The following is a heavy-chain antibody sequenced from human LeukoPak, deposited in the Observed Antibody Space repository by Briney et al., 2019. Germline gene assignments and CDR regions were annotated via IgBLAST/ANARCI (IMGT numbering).Heavy chain of an antibody. CDR2: NYYSGST. CDR1: GGSISSYY. J-gene: IGHJ4*02. D-gene: IGHD5-18*01. V-gene: IGHV4-59*01. CDR3: ARVVDTAMVPYYFDY. Sequence: KPSETLSLTCTVSGGSISSYYWSWIRQPPGKGLEWIGYNYYSGSTNYNPSLKSRVTISVDTSKNQFSLKLSSVTAADTAVYYCARVVDTAMVPYYFDYWGQGTLVTVSS.